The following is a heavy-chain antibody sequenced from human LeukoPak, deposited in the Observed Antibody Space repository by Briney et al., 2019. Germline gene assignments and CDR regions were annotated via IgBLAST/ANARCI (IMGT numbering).Heavy chain of an antibody. D-gene: IGHD4-17*01. CDR3: ARDPPYYGEGGQDY. J-gene: IGHJ4*02. V-gene: IGHV3-30-3*01. Sequence: GGSLRLSCAASGFTFSSYAMRWVRQAQGKGLEWVAVISYDGSNKYYADSVKGRFTISIDNSKNTLYLQMNSLRAEDTAVYYCARDPPYYGEGGQDYWGQGTLVTVSS. CDR2: ISYDGSNK. CDR1: GFTFSSYA.